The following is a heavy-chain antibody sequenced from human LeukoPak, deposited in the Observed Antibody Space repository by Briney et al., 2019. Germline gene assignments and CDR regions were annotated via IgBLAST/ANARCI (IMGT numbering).Heavy chain of an antibody. CDR2: IKQDGSEK. CDR3: ARWDIVVVPAAIGAFDI. J-gene: IGHJ3*02. Sequence: GGSLRLSCAASGFTFSSYWKSWVRQAPGKGLEWVANIKQDGSEKYYVDSRKGRFTISRDNAKNSLYLQMNSLRAEDTAVYYCARWDIVVVPAAIGAFDIWGQGTMVTVSS. V-gene: IGHV3-7*01. CDR1: GFTFSSYW. D-gene: IGHD2-2*02.